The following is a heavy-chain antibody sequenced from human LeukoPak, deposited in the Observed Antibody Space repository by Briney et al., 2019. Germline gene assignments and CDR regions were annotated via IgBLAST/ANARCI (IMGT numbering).Heavy chain of an antibody. Sequence: SETLSLTCTVSGYSISSSYYWGWIRPPPGKGLEWIGSIYHGGSTYYNLSLKSRLTISVDTSKNQFSLKLSSVTAADTAVYYCARGGTGTLYYYYMDVWGKGTTVTVSS. D-gene: IGHD1-1*01. J-gene: IGHJ6*03. CDR1: GYSISSSYY. CDR2: IYHGGST. V-gene: IGHV4-38-2*02. CDR3: ARGGTGTLYYYYMDV.